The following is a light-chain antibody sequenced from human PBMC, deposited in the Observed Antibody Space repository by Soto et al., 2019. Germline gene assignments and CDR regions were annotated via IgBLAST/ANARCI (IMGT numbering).Light chain of an antibody. Sequence: EIVLTQSPGTLSLSPGERATLSCRASQSVSSSFLAWYQQKPGQAPRLLIYGASSRATGIPDKFSGSGSGTDFTLTIRRLEPEDFAVYYCQQYGSSPPFTFGPGPKVDIK. J-gene: IGKJ3*01. CDR1: QSVSSSF. V-gene: IGKV3-20*01. CDR2: GAS. CDR3: QQYGSSPPFT.